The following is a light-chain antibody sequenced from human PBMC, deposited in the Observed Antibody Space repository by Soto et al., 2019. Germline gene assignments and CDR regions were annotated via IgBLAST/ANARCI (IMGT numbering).Light chain of an antibody. CDR1: SSDVGGYNY. CDR3: SSYTTSNTRQIV. V-gene: IGLV2-14*01. CDR2: DVS. J-gene: IGLJ1*01. Sequence: QSALTQPASVSGSPGQSITISCTGTSSDVGGYNYVSWYQQHPGKAPKFMIYDVSNRPSGVPNRFSGSKSGNTASLTISGLQPEDEADYYCSSYTTSNTRQIVFGTGTKVTVL.